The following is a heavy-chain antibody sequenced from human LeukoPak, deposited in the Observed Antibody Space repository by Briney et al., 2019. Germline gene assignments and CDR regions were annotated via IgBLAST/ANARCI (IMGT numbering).Heavy chain of an antibody. J-gene: IGHJ4*02. CDR3: AKEGVVARGSGSLYYFDY. CDR2: IIPIFGTA. CDR1: GGTFSSYA. D-gene: IGHD3-10*01. V-gene: IGHV1-69*13. Sequence: GASVKVSCKASGGTFSSYAISWVRQAPGQGLEWMGGIIPIFGTANYAQKFQGRVTITADESTSTAYMELSSLRSEDTAVYYCAKEGVVARGSGSLYYFDYWGQGTLVTVSS.